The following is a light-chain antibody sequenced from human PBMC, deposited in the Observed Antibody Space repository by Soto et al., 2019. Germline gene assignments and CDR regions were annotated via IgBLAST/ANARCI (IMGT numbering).Light chain of an antibody. Sequence: ALTHVASVSGAPGQSLTISCTGTSSDVGGYNYVSWYQQHPGKAPKLMIYEVSNRPSGVSNRFSGSKSGNTASLTISGLQAEDEADYYCSSYTSSSTPYVFGTGTKVTVL. CDR3: SSYTSSSTPYV. CDR2: EVS. V-gene: IGLV2-14*01. J-gene: IGLJ1*01. CDR1: SSDVGGYNY.